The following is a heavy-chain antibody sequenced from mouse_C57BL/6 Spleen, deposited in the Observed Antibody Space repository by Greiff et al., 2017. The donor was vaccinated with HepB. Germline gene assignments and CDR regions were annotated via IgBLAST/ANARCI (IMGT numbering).Heavy chain of an antibody. D-gene: IGHD1-1*01. J-gene: IGHJ4*01. CDR2: IDPSDSYT. CDR3: ARFITNAMDY. Sequence: QVQLQQPGAELVMPGASVKLSCKASGYTFTSYWMHWVKQRPGQSLEWIGEIDPSDSYTNYNQKFKGKSTLTVDKSSSTAYMQLSSLTSEDSAVYYCARFITNAMDYWGQGTSVTVSS. CDR1: GYTFTSYW. V-gene: IGHV1-69*01.